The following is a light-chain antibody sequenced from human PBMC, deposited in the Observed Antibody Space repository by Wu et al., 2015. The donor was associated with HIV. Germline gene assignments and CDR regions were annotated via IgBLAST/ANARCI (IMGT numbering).Light chain of an antibody. J-gene: IGKJ2*01. CDR2: AAS. CDR1: QSVSSSF. V-gene: IGKV3-20*01. Sequence: EIVLTQSPGTLSLSPGERISLSCRASQSVSSSFLAWYQQTPGQAPRLLIYAASRRATGIPDRFSGSGSGTDFTLTISRLEPEDFAVYYCHQYGSSPGTFGLGDQGWRS. CDR3: HQYGSSPGT.